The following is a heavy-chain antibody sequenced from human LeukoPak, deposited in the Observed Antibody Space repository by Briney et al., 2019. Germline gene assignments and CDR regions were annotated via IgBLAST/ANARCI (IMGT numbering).Heavy chain of an antibody. CDR1: GGSFSGYY. CDR3: ARVHYDFWSGYLLNTYYFDY. CDR2: INLSGSS. Sequence: SETLSLICAVYGGSFSGYYWRWIRQPLGKGLEWIGEINLSGSSNYNPSLKRRVTISVDTSKNQFSLKLSSVTAAVTAVYYCARVHYDFWSGYLLNTYYFDYWGQGTLVTVSS. D-gene: IGHD3-3*01. J-gene: IGHJ4*02. V-gene: IGHV4-34*01.